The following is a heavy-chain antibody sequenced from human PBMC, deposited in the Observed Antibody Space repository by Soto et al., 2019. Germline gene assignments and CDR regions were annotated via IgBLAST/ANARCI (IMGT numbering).Heavy chain of an antibody. CDR1: GYTFTGYY. CDR3: ARGSSSSLVDYYYMDV. J-gene: IGHJ6*03. V-gene: IGHV1-2*04. Sequence: ASVKVSCKASGYTFTGYYMHWVRQAPGQGLEWMGWINPNSGGTNYAQKFQGWVTRTRDTSISTAYMERGRLGSDDTAGYYCARGSSSSLVDYYYMDVWGKGTTVTVSS. CDR2: INPNSGGT. D-gene: IGHD6-6*01.